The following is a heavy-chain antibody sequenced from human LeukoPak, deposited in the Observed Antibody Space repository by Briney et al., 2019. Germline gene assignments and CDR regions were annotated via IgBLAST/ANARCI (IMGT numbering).Heavy chain of an antibody. CDR1: GFTFSSYA. CDR2: ISYDGSNK. D-gene: IGHD1-26*01. Sequence: GRSLRLSCAASGFTFSSYAMHWVRQAPGKGLEWVAVISYDGSNKYYADSVKGRFTISRDNSKNTLCLQMNSLRAEDTAVYYCARSGSYREAEYFQHWGQGTLVTVSS. CDR3: ARSGSYREAEYFQH. V-gene: IGHV3-30-3*01. J-gene: IGHJ1*01.